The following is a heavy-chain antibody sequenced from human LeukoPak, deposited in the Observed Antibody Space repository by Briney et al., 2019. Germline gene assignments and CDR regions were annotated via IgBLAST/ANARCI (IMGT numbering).Heavy chain of an antibody. J-gene: IGHJ3*02. Sequence: PGESLQISCQGSGYSFPNYWIGWARQMPGKGLEWMGIIYPDDSDTTYKPSLQGQVTISADKSISTAYLQWGSLKASDTAMYYCARSRAEKAPVWGSYRHHDAFDIWGQGTRVTVSS. V-gene: IGHV5-51*01. CDR1: GYSFPNYW. D-gene: IGHD3-16*02. CDR3: ARSRAEKAPVWGSYRHHDAFDI. CDR2: IYPDDSDT.